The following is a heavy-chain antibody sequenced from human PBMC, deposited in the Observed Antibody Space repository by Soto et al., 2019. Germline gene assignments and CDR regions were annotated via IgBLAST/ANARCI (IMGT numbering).Heavy chain of an antibody. V-gene: IGHV6-1*01. Sequence: PSETLSLTCAISGDSLSSNTAAWSWIRQSPSRGLEWLGRTYYRSKWYYDYAASVTSRMTINPDTSKNQFSLQLNSVTPEDTAVYYCAREIMITFGGVIAPAYGMDVWGQGTTVTVSS. CDR2: TYYRSKWYY. D-gene: IGHD3-16*02. J-gene: IGHJ6*02. CDR1: GDSLSSNTAA. CDR3: AREIMITFGGVIAPAYGMDV.